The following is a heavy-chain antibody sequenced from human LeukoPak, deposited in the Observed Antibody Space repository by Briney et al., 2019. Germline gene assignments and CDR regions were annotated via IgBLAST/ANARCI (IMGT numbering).Heavy chain of an antibody. CDR3: ARDRLGATSVDAFDI. CDR1: GYTFTSHG. CDR2: ISAYNGNT. J-gene: IGHJ3*02. V-gene: IGHV1-18*01. Sequence: ASVEVSCKASGYTFTSHGISWVRQAPGQGLEWMGWISAYNGNTNYAQKLQGRVTMTTDTSTSTAYMELRSLRSDDTAVYYCARDRLGATSVDAFDIWGQGTMVTVSS. D-gene: IGHD1-26*01.